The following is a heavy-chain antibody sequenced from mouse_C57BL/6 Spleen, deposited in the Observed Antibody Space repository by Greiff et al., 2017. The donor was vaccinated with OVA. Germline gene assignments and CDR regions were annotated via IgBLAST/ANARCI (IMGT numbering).Heavy chain of an antibody. V-gene: IGHV1-50*01. Sequence: QVQLQQPGAELVKPGASVKLSCKASGYTFTSYWMQWVKQRPGQGLEWIGEIDPSDSYTNYNQKFKGKATLTVDTSSSTAYMQLSSLTSEDSALYYCARRTTAFDYWGQGTTLTVSS. CDR2: IDPSDSYT. CDR1: GYTFTSYW. CDR3: ARRTTAFDY. J-gene: IGHJ2*01. D-gene: IGHD1-2*01.